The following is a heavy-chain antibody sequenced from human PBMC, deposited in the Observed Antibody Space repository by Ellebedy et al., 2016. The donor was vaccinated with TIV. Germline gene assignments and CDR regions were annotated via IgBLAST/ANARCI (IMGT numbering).Heavy chain of an antibody. V-gene: IGHV4-31*03. Sequence: MPSETLSLTCTVSGISISSDDYYWTWIRQHPGKGLEWIGYVHKRGSTYSNPSLTSRMTISIDTSKNQFSLRMHSVTAADTAVYYCARGYDNRGFYDCPFDHWGQGTLVTVSS. J-gene: IGHJ4*02. D-gene: IGHD3-22*01. CDR2: VHKRGST. CDR1: GISISSDDYY. CDR3: ARGYDNRGFYDCPFDH.